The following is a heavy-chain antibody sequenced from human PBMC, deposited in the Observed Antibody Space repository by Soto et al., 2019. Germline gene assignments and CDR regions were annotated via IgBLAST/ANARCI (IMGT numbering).Heavy chain of an antibody. V-gene: IGHV3-33*01. J-gene: IGHJ4*02. D-gene: IGHD2-21*02. CDR1: GFTFSNYD. Sequence: QVQLVESGGGVVQPGRSLRLSCAASGFTFSNYDMQWVRQGPGKGLEWVALIWFDGSNKYYADSVKGRFTISRDNSKSTLYLQMNSLRVEDTAIYYCERAGGGYWGSDYRGQGTLVTVSS. CDR3: ERAGGGYWGSDY. CDR2: IWFDGSNK.